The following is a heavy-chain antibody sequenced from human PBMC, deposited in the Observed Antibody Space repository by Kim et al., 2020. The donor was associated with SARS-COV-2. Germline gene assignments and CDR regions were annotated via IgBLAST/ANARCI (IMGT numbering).Heavy chain of an antibody. CDR2: IYPGDSDT. V-gene: IGHV5-51*01. CDR1: GYSFATYW. CDR3: ARIFAYYYGSGSYYSPFDY. J-gene: IGHJ4*02. D-gene: IGHD3-10*01. Sequence: GESLKISCKGSGYSFATYWIGWVRQMPGKGLECMGIIYPGDSDTRYSPSFQGQVTISADKSISTAYLQWSSLKASDTAMYYCARIFAYYYGSGSYYSPFDYWGQGTLVTVS.